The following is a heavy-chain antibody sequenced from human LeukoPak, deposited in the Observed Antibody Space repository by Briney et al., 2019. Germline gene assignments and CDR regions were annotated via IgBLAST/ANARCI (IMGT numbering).Heavy chain of an antibody. CDR1: GFTFSSYW. J-gene: IGHJ4*02. D-gene: IGHD2-2*01. Sequence: GGSLRLSCAVPGFTFSSYWMSWVRQAPGKGLEWVAKINQYGTEKYYVDSVKGRFTISRDNAKNSLYLQMNSLRADDTAVYYCAREVREVPHWGQGTLVTVSS. CDR3: AREVREVPH. V-gene: IGHV3-7*04. CDR2: INQYGTEK.